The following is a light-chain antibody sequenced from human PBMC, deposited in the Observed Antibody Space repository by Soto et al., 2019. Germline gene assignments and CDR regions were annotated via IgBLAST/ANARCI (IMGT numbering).Light chain of an antibody. V-gene: IGKV1-5*03. CDR1: QSISSW. CDR3: QQYNSYPAT. Sequence: DIQMTQSPSTLSASVGDRVTITCRASQSISSWLAWYQQKPGKAPKLLIYKASSLESGVPSRFSGSGSGTEFTLTISSLQPDAFATYYCQQYNSYPATFGQGTKVEIK. J-gene: IGKJ1*01. CDR2: KAS.